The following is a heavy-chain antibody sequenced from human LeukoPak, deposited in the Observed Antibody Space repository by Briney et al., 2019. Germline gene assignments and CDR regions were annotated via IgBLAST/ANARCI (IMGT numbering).Heavy chain of an antibody. V-gene: IGHV3-30*02. CDR3: ARVPIHSGYGDY. CDR1: GFTFSSYG. J-gene: IGHJ4*02. D-gene: IGHD5-12*01. Sequence: GGSLRLSCAASGFTFSSYGMHWVRQASGKGLEWVAFIRYDGSNKYYADSVKGRFTISRDNSKNTLYLQMNSLRAEDTAVYYCARVPIHSGYGDYWGQGTLVTVSS. CDR2: IRYDGSNK.